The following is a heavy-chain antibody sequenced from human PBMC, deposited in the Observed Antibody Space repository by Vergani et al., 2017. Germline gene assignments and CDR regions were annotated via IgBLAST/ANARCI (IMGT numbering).Heavy chain of an antibody. Sequence: QVQLVPSGAEVKKPGASVTVSCKASGYTFTSYGISWVRQAPGQGLEWMGWISAYNGNTNYAQKLQGRVTMTTDTSTSTAYMELRSLRSDDTAVYYCARVPSYCSSTSCQYGGFDYWGQGTLVTVSS. V-gene: IGHV1-18*01. CDR2: ISAYNGNT. CDR1: GYTFTSYG. CDR3: ARVPSYCSSTSCQYGGFDY. J-gene: IGHJ4*02. D-gene: IGHD2-2*01.